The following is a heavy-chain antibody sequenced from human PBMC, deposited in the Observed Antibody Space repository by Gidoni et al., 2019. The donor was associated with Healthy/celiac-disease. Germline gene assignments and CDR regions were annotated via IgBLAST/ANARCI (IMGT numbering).Heavy chain of an antibody. Sequence: EVQLVESGGGLVQPGGSLRLSCAASGFTVSSNYMSWVRQAPGKGLEWVSVIYSGGSTYYADSVKGRFTISRDNSKNTLYLQMNSLRAEDTAVYYCARDRSSGWTYYYGMDVWGQGTTVTVSS. D-gene: IGHD6-19*01. V-gene: IGHV3-66*01. J-gene: IGHJ6*02. CDR3: ARDRSSGWTYYYGMDV. CDR2: IYSGGST. CDR1: GFTVSSNY.